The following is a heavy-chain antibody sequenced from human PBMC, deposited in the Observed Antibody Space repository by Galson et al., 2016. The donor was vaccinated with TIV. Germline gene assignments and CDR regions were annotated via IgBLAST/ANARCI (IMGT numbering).Heavy chain of an antibody. J-gene: IGHJ4*02. CDR2: ITHSGST. CDR3: VRGGPFSGYAEIRWFTDHFDY. V-gene: IGHV4-34*01. Sequence: ETLSLTCGVSGGFFSDYYWSWIRQSPGKGLEWIGEITHSGSTHCNPSLKTRLTISVDVAKSQFYLELKSVTAADTAIYSCVRGGPFSGYAEIRWFTDHFDYWSQGSLVTVSS. CDR1: GGFFSDYY. D-gene: IGHD6-25*01.